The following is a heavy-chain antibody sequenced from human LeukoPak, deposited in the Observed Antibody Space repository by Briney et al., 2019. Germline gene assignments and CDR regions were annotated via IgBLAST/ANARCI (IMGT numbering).Heavy chain of an antibody. J-gene: IGHJ5*02. CDR1: GFTFSDYY. CDR3: ARSGGTYGWFDP. V-gene: IGHV3-11*03. Sequence: GGSLRLSCAASGFTFSDYYMSWIRQAPGKGLEWVSYISSSSSYTNYADSVKGRFTISRDNAKNSLYLQMNSLRAEDTAVYYCARSGGTYGWFDPWGQGTLVTVSS. D-gene: IGHD1-26*01. CDR2: ISSSSSYT.